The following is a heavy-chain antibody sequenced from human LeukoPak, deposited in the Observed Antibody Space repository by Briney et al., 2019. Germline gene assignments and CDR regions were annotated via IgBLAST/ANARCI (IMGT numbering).Heavy chain of an antibody. CDR2: INPNSGGT. CDR3: ARAPTAMDPFDY. V-gene: IGHV1-2*02. D-gene: IGHD5-18*01. CDR1: GYTLTGYY. Sequence: ASVKVSCKASGYTLTGYYMHWVRQAPGQGLEWMGWINPNSGGTNYAQKFQGRVTMTRDTSISTAYMELSRLRSDDTAVYYCARAPTAMDPFDYWGQGTLVTVSS. J-gene: IGHJ4*02.